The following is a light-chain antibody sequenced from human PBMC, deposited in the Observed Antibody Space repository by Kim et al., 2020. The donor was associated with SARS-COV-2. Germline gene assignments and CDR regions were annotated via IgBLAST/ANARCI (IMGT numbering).Light chain of an antibody. Sequence: EIQMTQSPSSLSASVGDRVTITSRASHGISNYLAWYQQKPGKVPKLLIYAASALQSGVPSRFSGSGSGTDFTLTISSLQPEDVATYYCQKYNSAPLTFGGGTKLEI. CDR1: HGISNY. CDR3: QKYNSAPLT. V-gene: IGKV1-27*01. CDR2: AAS. J-gene: IGKJ4*01.